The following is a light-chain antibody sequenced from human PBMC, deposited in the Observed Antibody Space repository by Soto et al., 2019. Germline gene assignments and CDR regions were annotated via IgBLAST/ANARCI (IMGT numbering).Light chain of an antibody. CDR3: LSYAETAYV. CDR1: SSDVGGYNY. Sequence: QSVLTQPPSASGSPGQSVTISSAGTSSDVGGYNYVSWYQQYPGKVPKLMIYELSERPSGVPDRFSGSKSGNTAFLTVSGLQAEDEADSYRLSYAETAYVFGTGAKVTVL. V-gene: IGLV2-8*01. J-gene: IGLJ1*01. CDR2: ELS.